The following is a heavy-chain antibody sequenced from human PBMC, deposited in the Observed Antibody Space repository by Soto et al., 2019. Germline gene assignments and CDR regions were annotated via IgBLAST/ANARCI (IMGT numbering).Heavy chain of an antibody. D-gene: IGHD4-17*01. J-gene: IGHJ4*02. CDR2: ISYDGSNK. CDR1: GFTFSSYG. CDR3: AKAKMTTVTTSFDY. V-gene: IGHV3-30*18. Sequence: GGSLRLSCAASGFTFSSYGMHWVRQAPGKGLEWVAVISYDGSNKYYADSVKGRFTISRDNSKNTLYLQMNSLRAEDTAVYYSAKAKMTTVTTSFDYWGQGTLVTVSS.